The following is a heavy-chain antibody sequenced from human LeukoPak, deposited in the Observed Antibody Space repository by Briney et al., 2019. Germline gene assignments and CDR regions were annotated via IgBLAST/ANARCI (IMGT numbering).Heavy chain of an antibody. V-gene: IGHV3-30*02. D-gene: IGHD2-2*01. CDR2: IRYGGSNK. Sequence: GGSLRLSCAASGFTFSSYGMHWVRQAPGKGLEWVAFIRYGGSNKYYADSVKGRFTISRDNSKNTLYLQMNSLRAEDTAVYYCAKDWYSTSSYYWGQGTLVTVSS. J-gene: IGHJ4*02. CDR1: GFTFSSYG. CDR3: AKDWYSTSSYY.